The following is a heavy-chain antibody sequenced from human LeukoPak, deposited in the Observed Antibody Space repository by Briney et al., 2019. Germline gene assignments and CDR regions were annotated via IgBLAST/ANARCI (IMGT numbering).Heavy chain of an antibody. V-gene: IGHV3-53*01. D-gene: IGHD3-3*01. CDR2: IYSGGST. Sequence: GGSLRLSCAVSGFTVSSNYMNWVRQAPGKGLEWVSIIYSGGSTYYADSVKGRFTISRDDSKNTLYLQMNSLRAEDTAVYYCAKGQDFWSGYYPYYFDYWGQGTLVTVSS. CDR1: GFTVSSNY. CDR3: AKGQDFWSGYYPYYFDY. J-gene: IGHJ4*02.